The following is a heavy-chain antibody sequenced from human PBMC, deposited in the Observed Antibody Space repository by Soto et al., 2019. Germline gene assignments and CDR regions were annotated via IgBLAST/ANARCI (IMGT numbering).Heavy chain of an antibody. V-gene: IGHV3-73*01. CDR3: TSVGSGYDSGLRDYYYYGMDV. CDR1: GFTFSGSA. J-gene: IGHJ6*02. CDR2: IRSKANSYAT. Sequence: QSGGSLRLSCAASGFTFSGSAMHWVRQASGKGLEWVGRIRSKANSYATAYAASVKGRFTTSRDDSKNTAYLQMNSLKTEDTAVYYCTSVGSGYDSGLRDYYYYGMDVWGQGTTVTVSS. D-gene: IGHD5-12*01.